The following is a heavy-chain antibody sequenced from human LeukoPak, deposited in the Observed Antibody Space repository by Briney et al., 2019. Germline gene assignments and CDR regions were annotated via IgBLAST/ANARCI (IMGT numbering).Heavy chain of an antibody. CDR3: ARYGSGSPDY. Sequence: GSLRLSCAASGFTFSSYWMSWVRQAPGKGLEWVANIKQDGSEKEYVDSVKGRFTISRGNGKNSLYLQMNSLRAEDTAVYYCARYGSGSPDYWGQGTLVTVSS. J-gene: IGHJ4*02. CDR1: GFTFSSYW. CDR2: IKQDGSEK. D-gene: IGHD3-10*01. V-gene: IGHV3-7*01.